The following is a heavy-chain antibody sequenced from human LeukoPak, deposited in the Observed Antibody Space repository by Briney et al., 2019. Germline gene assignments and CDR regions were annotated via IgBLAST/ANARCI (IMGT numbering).Heavy chain of an antibody. J-gene: IGHJ4*02. Sequence: GGSLRLSCAASEFTFSGYAMHWVRQAPGKGLEWVAVISYDGSNKYYADSVKGRFTISRDNSKNTLYLQMNSLRAEDTAVYYCARDLGYWGQGTLVTVSS. CDR1: EFTFSGYA. CDR2: ISYDGSNK. CDR3: ARDLGY. V-gene: IGHV3-30-3*01.